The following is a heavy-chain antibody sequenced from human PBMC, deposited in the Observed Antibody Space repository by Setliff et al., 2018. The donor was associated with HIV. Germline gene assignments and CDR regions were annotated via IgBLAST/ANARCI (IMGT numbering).Heavy chain of an antibody. V-gene: IGHV3-21*01. Sequence: SLKISCAASGFTFSNYSMNWVRQTPGKGLEWVSSISASATYIYYADSVKGRFTISRDDAENSLYLQMNSLRAEDTAVYYCARDNGRYFDRGWFDPWGQGALVTVSS. J-gene: IGHJ5*02. CDR2: ISASATYI. CDR1: GFTFSNYS. D-gene: IGHD3-9*01. CDR3: ARDNGRYFDRGWFDP.